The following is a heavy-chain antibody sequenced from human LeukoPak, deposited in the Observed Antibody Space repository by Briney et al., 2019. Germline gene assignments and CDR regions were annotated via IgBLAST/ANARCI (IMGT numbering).Heavy chain of an antibody. CDR3: ARGVPYDFWSGYYFNWFDP. J-gene: IGHJ5*02. CDR2: IYYSGST. V-gene: IGHV4-30-4*01. D-gene: IGHD3-3*01. CDR1: GGSISSGDYS. Sequence: SQTLSLTCTVSGGSISSGDYSWSWIRQPPGKGLEWIGYIYYSGSTYYNPSLKSRVTISVDTSKNQFSLKLSSVTAADTAVYYCARGVPYDFWSGYYFNWFDPWGQGTLVTVSS.